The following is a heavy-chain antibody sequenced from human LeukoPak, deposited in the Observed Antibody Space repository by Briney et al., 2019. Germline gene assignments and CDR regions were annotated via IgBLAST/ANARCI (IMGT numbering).Heavy chain of an antibody. V-gene: IGHV3-33*01. CDR3: ARDRGLYSGYDLSYFDY. CDR1: GFTFSNYD. J-gene: IGHJ4*02. D-gene: IGHD5-12*01. CDR2: IWYDGSNK. Sequence: GGSLRLSCAASGFTFSNYDVHWVRQAPGKGLEWVAVIWYDGSNKYYADSVKGRFTISRDNSKNTLYLQMNSLRAEDTAVYYCARDRGLYSGYDLSYFDYWGQGTLVTVSS.